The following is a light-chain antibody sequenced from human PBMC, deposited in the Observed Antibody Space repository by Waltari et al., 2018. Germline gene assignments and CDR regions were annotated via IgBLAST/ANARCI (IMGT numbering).Light chain of an antibody. Sequence: EVVMTPSPAPLSVSPGESATLSCRASQSVSSYLAWSQQKPGQTPRLLIYGASTRATGIPARFSGSGSGTEFTLTISSLQSEDFAVYFCQQYNDWPPLTFGGGTKLEIK. V-gene: IGKV3-15*01. CDR1: QSVSSY. CDR2: GAS. CDR3: QQYNDWPPLT. J-gene: IGKJ4*01.